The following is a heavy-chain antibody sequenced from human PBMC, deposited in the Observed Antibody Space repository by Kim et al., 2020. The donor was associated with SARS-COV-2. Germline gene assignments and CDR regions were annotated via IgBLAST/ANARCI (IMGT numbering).Heavy chain of an antibody. CDR2: INHSGST. Sequence: SETLSLTCAVHGGSFSGYYWSWIRQPPGKGLEWIGEINHSGSTNYNPSLKSRVTISVDTSKNQFSLKLSSVTAADTAVYYCARGTRQWLVRGPYDYYMDVWGKGTTVTVSS. CDR1: GGSFSGYY. CDR3: ARGTRQWLVRGPYDYYMDV. J-gene: IGHJ6*03. V-gene: IGHV4-34*01. D-gene: IGHD6-19*01.